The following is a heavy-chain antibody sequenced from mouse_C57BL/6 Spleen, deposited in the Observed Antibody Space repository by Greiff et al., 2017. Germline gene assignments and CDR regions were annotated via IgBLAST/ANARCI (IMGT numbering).Heavy chain of an antibody. J-gene: IGHJ2*01. V-gene: IGHV1-80*01. CDR3: ARSRGYDGGYYFDY. D-gene: IGHD2-2*01. CDR2: IYSGDGAP. Sequence: QVQLLQSGAELVKPGASVTISCKASGYAFSSYWMTWVKQRPGKGLEWIGQIYSGDGAPNYNGKFKGKATLTADKSSSTAYLQLSSLTSEDSAVYFCARSRGYDGGYYFDYWGQGTTLTVSS. CDR1: GYAFSSYW.